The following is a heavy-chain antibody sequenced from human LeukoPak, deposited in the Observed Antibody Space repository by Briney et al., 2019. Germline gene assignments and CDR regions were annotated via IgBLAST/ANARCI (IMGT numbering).Heavy chain of an antibody. D-gene: IGHD3-22*01. V-gene: IGHV4-34*01. J-gene: IGHJ4*02. CDR3: ARRRYDASGYYPSRGRYFDY. Sequence: SETLSLTCAVYGGSFSGYYWSWIRQPPGKGLEWIGEINHSGSTNYNPSLKSRVTISVDTSKNQFSLKLSSVTAADTAVYYCARRRYDASGYYPSRGRYFDYWGQGTLATVSS. CDR2: INHSGST. CDR1: GGSFSGYY.